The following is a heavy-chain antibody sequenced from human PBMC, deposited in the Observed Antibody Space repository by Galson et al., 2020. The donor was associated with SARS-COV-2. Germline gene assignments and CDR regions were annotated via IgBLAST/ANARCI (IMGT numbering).Heavy chain of an antibody. CDR1: GGSVSSGNYY. Sequence: SETLSLTCTVSGGSVSSGNYYWSWIRQPPGKGLEWIDYIYYFGTTNFNPSLKSRVTISSDTSRNQFSLSLNSVTAADTAVYYCARGLSSGWYYFDYWGQGTLVTVSS. CDR2: IYYFGTT. D-gene: IGHD6-19*01. CDR3: ARGLSSGWYYFDY. V-gene: IGHV4-61*01. J-gene: IGHJ4*02.